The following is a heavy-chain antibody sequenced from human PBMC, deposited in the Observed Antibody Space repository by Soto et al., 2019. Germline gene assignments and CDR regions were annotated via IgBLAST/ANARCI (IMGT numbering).Heavy chain of an antibody. CDR2: ISSSGSTI. Sequence: GGSLRLSCAASGFTFSDYYMSWIRQAPGKGLAWVSYISSSGSTIYYADSVKGRFTISRDNAKNSLYLQMNSLRAEDTAVYYCARFGGWYPDAEYFQNWGQGTLVTVSS. V-gene: IGHV3-11*01. CDR1: GFTFSDYY. D-gene: IGHD6-19*01. CDR3: ARFGGWYPDAEYFQN. J-gene: IGHJ1*01.